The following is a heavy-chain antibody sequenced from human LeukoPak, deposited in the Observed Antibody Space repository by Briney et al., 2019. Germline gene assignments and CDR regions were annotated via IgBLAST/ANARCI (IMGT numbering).Heavy chain of an antibody. CDR1: GHTFSSCS. D-gene: IGHD3-10*01. V-gene: IGHV3-21*01. J-gene: IGHJ4*02. Sequence: PGGSLRLSCAACGHTFSSCSRKGARQAPGRGREGGSSISRSTSFIFYTESVKGRFTISSHNPQNSLYLQMNSLRADGTALYYCSSVDYYGSGNYYNDVDYWGQATLVSVSS. CDR2: ISRSTSFI. CDR3: SSVDYYGSGNYYNDVDY.